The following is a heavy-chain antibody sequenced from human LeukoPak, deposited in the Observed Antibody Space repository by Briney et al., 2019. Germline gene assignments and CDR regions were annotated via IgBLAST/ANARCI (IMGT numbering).Heavy chain of an antibody. CDR2: INTNTGNP. Sequence: EASVKVSCKTSGYAFTSYSMNWVRQAPGQGLEWMGWINTNTGNPTYAQGFTGRFVFSLDTSVRTAYLQISSLKAEDTAVYYCARGNVKRGAPGWGQGTLVTVSS. CDR1: GYAFTSYS. D-gene: IGHD3-10*01. J-gene: IGHJ4*02. CDR3: ARGNVKRGAPG. V-gene: IGHV7-4-1*02.